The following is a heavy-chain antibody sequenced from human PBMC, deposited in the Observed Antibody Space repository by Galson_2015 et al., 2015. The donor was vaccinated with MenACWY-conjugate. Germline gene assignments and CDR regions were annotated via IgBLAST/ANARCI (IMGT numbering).Heavy chain of an antibody. CDR2: INTNTGNP. Sequence: SVKVSCKASGYTFTRYTMNWVRQAPGQGLEWMGWINTNTGNPTYAQGFTGRFVFSLDTSVSTAYLQISSLKAEDTAVYYCARDIKGTTQWLVPPYYYYGMDVWGQGTTVTVSS. J-gene: IGHJ6*02. D-gene: IGHD6-19*01. CDR3: ARDIKGTTQWLVPPYYYYGMDV. CDR1: GYTFTRYT. V-gene: IGHV7-4-1*02.